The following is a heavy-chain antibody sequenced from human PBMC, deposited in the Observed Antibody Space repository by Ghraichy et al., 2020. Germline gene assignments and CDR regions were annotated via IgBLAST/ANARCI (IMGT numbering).Heavy chain of an antibody. CDR3: ARGNRAGFWSGFTYKTYYYYMDV. V-gene: IGHV1-8*02. CDR1: GYTFTSYD. Sequence: ASVKVSCKASGYTFTSYDINWVRQATGQGLEWMGWMNPNSGNTGYAQKFQGRVTMTRNTSISTAYMELSSLRSEDTAVYYCARGNRAGFWSGFTYKTYYYYMDVWGKGTTVTVSS. J-gene: IGHJ6*03. CDR2: MNPNSGNT. D-gene: IGHD3-3*01.